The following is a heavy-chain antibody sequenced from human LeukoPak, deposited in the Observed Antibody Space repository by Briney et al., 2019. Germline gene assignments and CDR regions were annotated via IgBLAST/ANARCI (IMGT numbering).Heavy chain of an antibody. Sequence: GGSLRLSCAASGFTVSSNYMSWVRQAPGKGLEWVSVIYSGGSTYYADSVKGRFTISRDNSKNSLYLQMNSLRAEDTAVYYCARDPMVRGVRVNWFDPWGQGTLVTVSS. CDR1: GFTVSSNY. V-gene: IGHV3-53*01. CDR2: IYSGGST. D-gene: IGHD3-10*01. CDR3: ARDPMVRGVRVNWFDP. J-gene: IGHJ5*02.